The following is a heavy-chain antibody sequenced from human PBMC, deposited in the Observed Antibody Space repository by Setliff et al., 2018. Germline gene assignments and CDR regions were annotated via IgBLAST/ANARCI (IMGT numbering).Heavy chain of an antibody. CDR3: ARVPRFTDTRNAFDI. D-gene: IGHD5-18*01. V-gene: IGHV4-31*03. J-gene: IGHJ3*02. CDR2: XXXXXXT. Sequence: PSETLSLTCTVSGGSISSGGYYWSWIRQHPGXXXXXXXXXXXXXXTXYNPSLXXRVTISVATSKNQFSLKLSSVTAADTAVYYCARVPRFTDTRNAFDIWGQGTMVTVSS. CDR1: GGSISSGGYY.